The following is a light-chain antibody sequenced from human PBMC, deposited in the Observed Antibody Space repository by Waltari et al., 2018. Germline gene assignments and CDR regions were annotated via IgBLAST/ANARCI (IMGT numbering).Light chain of an antibody. CDR1: QSISSY. Sequence: DIQMTQSPSTLSASVGDRVTITCRASQSISSYLAWYQQKPGKAPKLLISKASTLGSGGPARFSGSGSGTEFTLTISSLQPDDFATYYCQQYNRYSTFGQGTKVEIK. CDR3: QQYNRYST. V-gene: IGKV1-5*03. J-gene: IGKJ1*01. CDR2: KAS.